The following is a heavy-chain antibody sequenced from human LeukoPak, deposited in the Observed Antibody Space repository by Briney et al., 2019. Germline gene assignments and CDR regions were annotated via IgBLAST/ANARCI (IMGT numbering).Heavy chain of an antibody. J-gene: IGHJ4*02. CDR3: ARAYFGNPPDY. CDR1: GGSISSSSYY. CDR2: IYYSGST. V-gene: IGHV4-39*07. Sequence: SETLSLTCTVSGGSISSSSYYWGWIRQPPGKGLEWIGSIYYSGSTYYNPSLKSRVTISVDTSKNQFSLKLSSVTAADTAVYYSARAYFGNPPDYWGQGTLVTVSS. D-gene: IGHD2/OR15-2a*01.